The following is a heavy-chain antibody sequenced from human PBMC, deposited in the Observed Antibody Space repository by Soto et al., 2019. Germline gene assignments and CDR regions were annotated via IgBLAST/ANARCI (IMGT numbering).Heavy chain of an antibody. CDR3: ASLIGYYYGMGV. CDR2: ISSSGSTI. J-gene: IGHJ6*02. V-gene: IGHV3-48*03. Sequence: GGSLRLSCAASGFTFSSYEMNWVRQAPGKGLEWVSYISSSGSTIYYADSVKGRFTISRDNAKNSLYLQMNSMRAEDTAVDCCASLIGYYYGMGVWGQGSTGTVSS. CDR1: GFTFSSYE.